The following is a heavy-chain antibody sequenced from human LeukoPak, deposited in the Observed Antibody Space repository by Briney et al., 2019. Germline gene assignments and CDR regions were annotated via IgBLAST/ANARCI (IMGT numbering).Heavy chain of an antibody. V-gene: IGHV4-34*01. CDR1: GGSFSGYY. CDR2: INHSGST. J-gene: IGHJ4*02. CDR3: ATYYYDSSGPIYYFDY. Sequence: SETLSLTCAVYGGSFSGYYWSWIRQPPGKGLEWIGEINHSGSTNYNPSLKSRVTISVDTSKNQFSLKLSSVTAADTAVYYCATYYYDSSGPIYYFDYWGQGTLVTVSS. D-gene: IGHD3-22*01.